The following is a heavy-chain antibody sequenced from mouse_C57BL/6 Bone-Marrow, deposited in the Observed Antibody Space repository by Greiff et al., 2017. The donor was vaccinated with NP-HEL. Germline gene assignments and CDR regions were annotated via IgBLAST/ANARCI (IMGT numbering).Heavy chain of an antibody. CDR3: ANQNYYGSSPYDFDY. D-gene: IGHD1-1*01. CDR1: GYTFTSYW. CDR2: INPSNGGT. J-gene: IGHJ2*01. V-gene: IGHV1-53*01. Sequence: VQLQQPGTELVKPGASVKLSCKASGYTFTSYWMHWVKQRPGQGLEWIGNINPSNGGTNYNEKFKSKATLTVDKSSSTAYMQLSSLTSEDSAVYECANQNYYGSSPYDFDYWGQGTTLTVSS.